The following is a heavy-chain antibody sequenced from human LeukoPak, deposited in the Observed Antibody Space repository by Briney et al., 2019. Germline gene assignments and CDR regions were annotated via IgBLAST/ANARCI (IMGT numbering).Heavy chain of an antibody. Sequence: ASVKVSCKVSGYTFTDYYMHRVQQAPGKGLEWMGLVDPEDGETIYAEKFQGRVTITADTSTDTAYMELSSLRSEDTAVYYCATDLSVCSGGSCQDYWGQGTLVTVSS. CDR2: VDPEDGET. CDR3: ATDLSVCSGGSCQDY. V-gene: IGHV1-69-2*01. D-gene: IGHD2-15*01. CDR1: GYTFTDYY. J-gene: IGHJ4*02.